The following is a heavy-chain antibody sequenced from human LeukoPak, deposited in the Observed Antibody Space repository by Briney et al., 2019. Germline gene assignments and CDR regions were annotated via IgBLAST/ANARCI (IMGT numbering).Heavy chain of an antibody. Sequence: PGGSLRLSCAASGFTFSSYAMSWVRQAPGKGLEWVSAISGSGGSTYYADSVKGRFTISRDNSKNTLYLQMNSLRAEDTAVYYCVKDCSSTSCYDAFDIWGQGTMVTVSS. V-gene: IGHV3-23*01. CDR2: ISGSGGST. J-gene: IGHJ3*02. CDR3: VKDCSSTSCYDAFDI. D-gene: IGHD2-2*01. CDR1: GFTFSSYA.